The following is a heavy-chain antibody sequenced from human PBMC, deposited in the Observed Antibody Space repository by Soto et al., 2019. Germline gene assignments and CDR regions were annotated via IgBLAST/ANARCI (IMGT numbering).Heavy chain of an antibody. Sequence: PAKVSSKASRYTFTSNSIQWLHQEPGQRLEWMGWINAGNGNTKYSQKFQGRVTFTRDTSASTAYMELSSLRSEDTAVYYCERADILTGSFDYWGQGTLVTSPQ. CDR3: ERADILTGSFDY. V-gene: IGHV1-3*01. D-gene: IGHD3-9*01. J-gene: IGHJ4*02. CDR2: INAGNGNT. CDR1: RYTFTSNS.